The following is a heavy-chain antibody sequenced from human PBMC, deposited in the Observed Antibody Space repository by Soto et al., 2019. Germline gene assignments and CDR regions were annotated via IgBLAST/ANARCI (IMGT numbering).Heavy chain of an antibody. Sequence: LRLSCAASGFTFSSYAMSWVRQAPGKGLEWVSAISGSGGSTYYADSVKGRFTISRDNSKNTLYLQMNSLRAEDTAVYYCAKRDGYYDILTGYLDFDYWGQGTLVTVSS. J-gene: IGHJ4*02. CDR2: ISGSGGST. D-gene: IGHD3-9*01. V-gene: IGHV3-23*01. CDR3: AKRDGYYDILTGYLDFDY. CDR1: GFTFSSYA.